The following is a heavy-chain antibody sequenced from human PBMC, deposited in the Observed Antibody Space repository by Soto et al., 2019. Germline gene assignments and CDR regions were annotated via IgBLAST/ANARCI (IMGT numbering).Heavy chain of an antibody. Sequence: SETLSLTCAVYGGSFSGYYWSWIRQPPGKGLEWIGEINHRGSSNYNPSLKSRVTISVDTSKNQFSLKLHSVTAADTAVYYCARGGRMDTSYYYYGMDVWGQGTTVTVSS. CDR1: GGSFSGYY. D-gene: IGHD5-18*01. V-gene: IGHV4-34*01. J-gene: IGHJ6*02. CDR2: INHRGSS. CDR3: ARGGRMDTSYYYYGMDV.